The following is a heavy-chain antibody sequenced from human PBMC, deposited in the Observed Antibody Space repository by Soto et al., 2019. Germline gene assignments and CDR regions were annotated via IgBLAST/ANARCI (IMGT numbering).Heavy chain of an antibody. CDR2: IKSKTDGGTT. Sequence: EVQLVESGGGLVKPGGSLRLSCAASGFTFSNAWMNWVRQAPGKGLEWVGRIKSKTDGGTTDYAAPVKGRFTISRDDSKNTLYLQMNSLKTEDTAVYYCTTVSAVVAAVTKKWFDPGGQGTLVTVSS. D-gene: IGHD2-15*01. J-gene: IGHJ5*02. CDR3: TTVSAVVAAVTKKWFDP. CDR1: GFTFSNAW. V-gene: IGHV3-15*07.